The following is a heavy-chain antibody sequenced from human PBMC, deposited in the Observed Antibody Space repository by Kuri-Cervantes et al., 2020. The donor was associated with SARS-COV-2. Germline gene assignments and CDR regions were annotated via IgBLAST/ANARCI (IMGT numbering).Heavy chain of an antibody. CDR2: IYYSGST. CDR1: GGSIGSGGYY. Sequence: SETLSLTCTVSGGSIGSGGYYWSWIRQHPGKGLEWIGYIYYSGSTYYNPSLKSRVTISVDTSKNQFSLKLSSVTAADTAVYYCARDGGNPCNWFDPWGQGTLVTVSS. J-gene: IGHJ5*02. D-gene: IGHD4-23*01. V-gene: IGHV4-31*03. CDR3: ARDGGNPCNWFDP.